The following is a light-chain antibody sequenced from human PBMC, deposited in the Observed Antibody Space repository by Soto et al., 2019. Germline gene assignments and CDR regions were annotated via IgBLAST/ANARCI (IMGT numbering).Light chain of an antibody. CDR3: QSYDTSLSASV. Sequence: QSVLTQPPSVSGAPGQRVTISCTGSGSNIGAGYDVHWYQQIPGTAPKLLIYGNSNRPSGVPDRFSGSKSGTSASLAITGLQAEDEADYYCQSYDTSLSASVFGGGTKLTVL. V-gene: IGLV1-40*01. CDR2: GNS. J-gene: IGLJ3*02. CDR1: GSNIGAGYD.